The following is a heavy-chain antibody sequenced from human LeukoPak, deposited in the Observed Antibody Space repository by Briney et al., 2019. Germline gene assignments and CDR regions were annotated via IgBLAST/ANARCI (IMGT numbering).Heavy chain of an antibody. V-gene: IGHV1-8*01. CDR2: MNPNSGNT. CDR3: ARAVRYQLLPDY. J-gene: IGHJ4*02. Sequence: ASVKVSCKASGYIFSNYDISWVRQATGQGLEWMGWMNPNSGNTGYALQFQGRVTFSTDTSITTAYMEMSSVRSDGTAVYYCARAVRYQLLPDYWGQGTLVTVSS. D-gene: IGHD2-2*01. CDR1: GYIFSNYD.